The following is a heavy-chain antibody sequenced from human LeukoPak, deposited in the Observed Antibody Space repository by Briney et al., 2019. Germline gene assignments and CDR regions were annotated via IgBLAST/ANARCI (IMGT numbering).Heavy chain of an antibody. J-gene: IGHJ4*02. Sequence: ASVKVSCKASGFTFTSSAMQWVRQARGQRLEWIGWIVVGSGNTNYAQKFQERVTITRDMSTSTACMELSSLRSEDTAVYYCARTAGRPGLYGSHGYWGQGTLVTVSS. V-gene: IGHV1-58*02. D-gene: IGHD2-8*01. CDR1: GFTFTSSA. CDR2: IVVGSGNT. CDR3: ARTAGRPGLYGSHGY.